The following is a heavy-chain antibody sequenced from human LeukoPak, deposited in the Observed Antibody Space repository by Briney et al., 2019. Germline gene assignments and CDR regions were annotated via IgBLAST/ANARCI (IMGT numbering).Heavy chain of an antibody. V-gene: IGHV1-46*02. Sequence: ASVTVSCQASGYGLNSYYMHWVRQAPGQGREWMGIINPSSGSTSYAQKFQGRVTMTRDMSTSTVHMELSSLRSEDTAVYYCARGGHCTSSSCYFDHWGQGTLVTVSS. D-gene: IGHD2-2*03. J-gene: IGHJ5*02. CDR3: ARGGHCTSSSCYFDH. CDR1: GYGLNSYY. CDR2: INPSSGST.